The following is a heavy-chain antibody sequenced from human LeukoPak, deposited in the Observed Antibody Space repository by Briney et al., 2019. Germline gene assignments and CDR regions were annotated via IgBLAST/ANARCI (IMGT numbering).Heavy chain of an antibody. CDR2: IRSKANSYAT. CDR3: TSSLVGANGVDY. CDR1: GFTFSGSA. Sequence: PGGSLRLSCAASGFTFSGSAMHWVRQASGKGLEWVGRIRSKANSYATAYAASVKGRFTISRDDSKNTAYLQMNSLKTEDTAVYYCTSSLVGANGVDYWGQGTLVTVSS. J-gene: IGHJ4*02. V-gene: IGHV3-73*01. D-gene: IGHD1-26*01.